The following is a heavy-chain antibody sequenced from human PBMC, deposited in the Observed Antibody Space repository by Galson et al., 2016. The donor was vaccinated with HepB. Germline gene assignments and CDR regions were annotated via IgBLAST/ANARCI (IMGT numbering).Heavy chain of an antibody. CDR1: GYSISTGYY. Sequence: SETLSLTCSVSGYSISTGYYWGWIRQPPGKGLEWIGYIFRSGNTYYNPSLKSRVTLSLDTSKSQFSLKLASVTAADTAMYYCARGSTSPPDYWGQGTLVTVSP. CDR2: IFRSGNT. V-gene: IGHV4-38-2*02. J-gene: IGHJ4*01. CDR3: ARGSTSPPDY.